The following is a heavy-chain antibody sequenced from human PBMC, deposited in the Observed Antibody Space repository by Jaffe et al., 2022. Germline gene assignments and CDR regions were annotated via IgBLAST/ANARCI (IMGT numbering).Heavy chain of an antibody. CDR2: ISWNSGSI. Sequence: EVQLVESGGGLVQPGRSLRLSCAASGFTFDDYAMHWVRQAPGKGLEWVSGISWNSGSIGYADSVKGRFTISRDNAKNSLYLQMNSLRAEDTALYYCAKGTYPLAAPGIYYFDYWGQGTLVTVSS. D-gene: IGHD5-18*01. CDR1: GFTFDDYA. J-gene: IGHJ4*02. CDR3: AKGTYPLAAPGIYYFDY. V-gene: IGHV3-9*01.